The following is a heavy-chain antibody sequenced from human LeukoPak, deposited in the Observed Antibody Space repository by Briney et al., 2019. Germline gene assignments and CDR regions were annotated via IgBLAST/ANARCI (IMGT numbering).Heavy chain of an antibody. Sequence: SETLSLTCTVSGSSISSCYWSWIRQPPGKGLEWIGYIYYSGSTKYNPSLKSRVTISVDTPKNQFSLKLSSVTAADTAVYYCARAIAVTTISGAVVDAFDIWGQGTMVTVSS. V-gene: IGHV4-59*01. D-gene: IGHD4-17*01. CDR1: GSSISSCY. CDR3: ARAIAVTTISGAVVDAFDI. J-gene: IGHJ3*02. CDR2: IYYSGST.